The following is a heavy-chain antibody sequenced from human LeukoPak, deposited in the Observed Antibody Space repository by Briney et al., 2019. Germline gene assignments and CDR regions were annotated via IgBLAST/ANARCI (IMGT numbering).Heavy chain of an antibody. J-gene: IGHJ4*02. Sequence: GASVKVSCKASGYTFTSYDINWVRQATGQGLEWIGWMNPNSGNTGYAQKFQGRVTMTRNTSISTAYMGLSSLRSEDTAVYYCARAPKPLTVTTPIDYWGQGTLVTVSS. V-gene: IGHV1-8*01. D-gene: IGHD4-17*01. CDR1: GYTFTSYD. CDR3: ARAPKPLTVTTPIDY. CDR2: MNPNSGNT.